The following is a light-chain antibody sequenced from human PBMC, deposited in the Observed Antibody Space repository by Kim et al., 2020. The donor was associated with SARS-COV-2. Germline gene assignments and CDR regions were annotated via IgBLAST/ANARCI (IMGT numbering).Light chain of an antibody. V-gene: IGLV2-23*02. Sequence: QSVVTQPASVSGSLGQSITISCTGTSYNFVSWYQKHPGKAPKLLVFGVDKWPSGLSNRFSGSKSGNTASLTISGLQAEDEAEYYCCSYEGTRTYVVFGGGTKVTVL. CDR2: GVD. J-gene: IGLJ2*01. CDR3: CSYEGTRTYVV. CDR1: SYNF.